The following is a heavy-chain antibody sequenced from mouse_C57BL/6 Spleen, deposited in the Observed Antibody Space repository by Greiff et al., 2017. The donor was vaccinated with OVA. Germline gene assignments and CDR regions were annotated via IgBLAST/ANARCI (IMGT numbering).Heavy chain of an antibody. J-gene: IGHJ4*01. Sequence: QVQLQQPGAELVKPGASVKLSCKASGYTFTSYWMHWVKQRPGRGLEWIGRIDPNSGGTKYNEKFKSKATLTVDKPSSTAYMQLSSLTSEDSAVYYGRKWYYGSTPYAMDYWGQGTSVTVSS. CDR2: IDPNSGGT. CDR3: RKWYYGSTPYAMDY. V-gene: IGHV1-72*01. D-gene: IGHD1-1*01. CDR1: GYTFTSYW.